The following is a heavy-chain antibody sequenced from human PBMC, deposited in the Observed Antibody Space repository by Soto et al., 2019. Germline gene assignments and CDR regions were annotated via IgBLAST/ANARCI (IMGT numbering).Heavy chain of an antibody. V-gene: IGHV4-34*01. J-gene: IGHJ3*02. Sequence: SDTLSLTCAVHGASFSGYYWSWIRQPPGKGLEWIGEINHSGSTNYNPSLKSRVTISVDTSKNQFSLKLSSVTAADMAVYYCASYGDYDDAFDIWGQGTMVT. CDR1: GASFSGYY. CDR2: INHSGST. CDR3: ASYGDYDDAFDI. D-gene: IGHD4-17*01.